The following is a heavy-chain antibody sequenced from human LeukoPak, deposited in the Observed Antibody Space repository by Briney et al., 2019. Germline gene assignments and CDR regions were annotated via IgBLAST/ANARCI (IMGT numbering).Heavy chain of an antibody. Sequence: SGTLSLTCAVYGGSFSGYYWSWIRQPPPTGQEWIGEINHRVSTNYNPSPNSRVTISVDTSKNQFSLKLSSVTAAETAVYHCARGENDILTYDLVNWFDPGAKGTRVTVS. J-gene: IGHJ5*02. CDR1: GGSFSGYY. CDR3: ARGENDILTYDLVNWFDP. D-gene: IGHD3-9*01. V-gene: IGHV4-34*01. CDR2: INHRVST.